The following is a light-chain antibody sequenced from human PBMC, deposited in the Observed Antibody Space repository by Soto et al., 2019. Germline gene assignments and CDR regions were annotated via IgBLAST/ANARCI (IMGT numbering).Light chain of an antibody. CDR3: QQRSNWPRYT. J-gene: IGKJ2*01. CDR2: DAS. V-gene: IGKV3-11*01. Sequence: EIVLTQSPATLSLSPGQRATLSCRASQSVSSYLAWYQQKPGQAPRLLIYDASIRATGIPARFSGSGSGTDFTLTISSLEPEVFAVYYCQQRSNWPRYTCGQGTKLEIK. CDR1: QSVSSY.